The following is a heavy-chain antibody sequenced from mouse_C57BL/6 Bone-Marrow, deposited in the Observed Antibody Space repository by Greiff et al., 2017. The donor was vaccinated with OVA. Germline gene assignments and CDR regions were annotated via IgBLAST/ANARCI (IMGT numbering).Heavy chain of an antibody. CDR3: ARSIYYGNYGY. J-gene: IGHJ2*01. V-gene: IGHV1-69*01. CDR2: IDPSDSYT. CDR1: GYTFTSYW. Sequence: VQLQQSGAELVMPGASVKLSCKASGYTFTSYWMHWVKQRPGQGLEWIGEIDPSDSYTNYNQKFKGKSTLTVDKSSSTAYMQLSSLTSEDSAVYYCARSIYYGNYGYWGQGTTLTVSS. D-gene: IGHD2-1*01.